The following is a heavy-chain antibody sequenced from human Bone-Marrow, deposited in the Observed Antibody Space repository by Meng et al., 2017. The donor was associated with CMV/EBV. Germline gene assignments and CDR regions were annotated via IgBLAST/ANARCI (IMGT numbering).Heavy chain of an antibody. CDR1: GGSISSSSYY. D-gene: IGHD1-26*01. Sequence: GSLRLSCTVSGGSISSSSYYWGWIRQPPGKGLEWIGSIYYSGSTYYNPSLKSRVTISVDTSKNQFSLKLSSVTAADTAVYYCARGPRIDNVTPPPLYYYYGMDVWGQGTTVTVSS. J-gene: IGHJ6*02. CDR3: ARGPRIDNVTPPPLYYYYGMDV. CDR2: IYYSGST. V-gene: IGHV4-39*07.